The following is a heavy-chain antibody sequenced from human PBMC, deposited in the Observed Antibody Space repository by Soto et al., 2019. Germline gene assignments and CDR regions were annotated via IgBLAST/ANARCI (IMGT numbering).Heavy chain of an antibody. J-gene: IGHJ4*02. CDR2: INHSGST. Sequence: SETLSLTCAVYGGSFSGYYWSWIRQPPGKGLEWIGEINHSGSTNYNPSLKSRVTISVDTSKNQFSLKLSSVTAADTAVYYCARGHRSDITIFGVVITPPFDYWGQGTLVTVS. D-gene: IGHD3-3*01. V-gene: IGHV4-34*01. CDR3: ARGHRSDITIFGVVITPPFDY. CDR1: GGSFSGYY.